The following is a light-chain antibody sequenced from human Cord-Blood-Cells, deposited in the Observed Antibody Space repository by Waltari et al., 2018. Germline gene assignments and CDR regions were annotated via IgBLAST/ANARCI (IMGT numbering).Light chain of an antibody. CDR1: SSAVGGYNY. Sequence: QPALTQPPSAPGSPGQSVTISCLGTSSAVGGYNYVSWYQQHPGKAPKLMIYEVSKRPAGVPDRFSGSKSGNTASLTVSGLQAEDEADYYCSSYAGSNNLVFGGGTKLTVL. CDR2: EVS. CDR3: SSYAGSNNLV. J-gene: IGLJ2*01. V-gene: IGLV2-8*01.